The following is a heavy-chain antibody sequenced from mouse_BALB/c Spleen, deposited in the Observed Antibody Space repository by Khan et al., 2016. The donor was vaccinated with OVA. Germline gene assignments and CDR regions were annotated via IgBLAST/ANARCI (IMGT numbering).Heavy chain of an antibody. D-gene: IGHD2-14*01. Sequence: VQLQQSGAELARPGASVKMSCKASGHTFTSNTMHWVKQRPGQGLEWIGYINPRSSYTNYNQKFKDKATLTADKSSSTAYMQLSSLTFEDSAVYYCARRTTGYAMDYWGQGTSVTVSS. J-gene: IGHJ4*01. CDR1: GHTFTSNT. V-gene: IGHV1-4*01. CDR3: ARRTTGYAMDY. CDR2: INPRSSYT.